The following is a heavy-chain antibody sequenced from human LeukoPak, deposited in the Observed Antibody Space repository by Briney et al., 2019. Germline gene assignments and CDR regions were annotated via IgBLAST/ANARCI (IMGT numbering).Heavy chain of an antibody. J-gene: IGHJ4*02. Sequence: GGPLRLSCAASGFTFTGYTINWVRQAPGKGLEGVSCISSSTTDIYYADSVKGRFTISRDNAKRSVYLQMNSLRVEDTAVYYCARGVGNYRYYFDSWGQGTLVTVSS. V-gene: IGHV3-21*01. CDR2: ISSSTTDI. D-gene: IGHD3-22*01. CDR1: GFTFTGYT. CDR3: ARGVGNYRYYFDS.